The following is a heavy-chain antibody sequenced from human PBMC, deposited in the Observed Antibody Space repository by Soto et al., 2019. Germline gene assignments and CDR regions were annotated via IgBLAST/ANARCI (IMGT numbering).Heavy chain of an antibody. D-gene: IGHD3-10*01. Sequence: GGSLRLPGAASGVTFAAYTMHWVRRVPGKGLEWGSLIIFDGVSTYYADSVKGRFTISTDNSKNSLYLQMNSLRTEDTALYYCVKDSTMATFDYWGQGTLVTVSS. CDR2: IIFDGVST. CDR3: VKDSTMATFDY. J-gene: IGHJ4*02. V-gene: IGHV3-43*01. CDR1: GVTFAAYT.